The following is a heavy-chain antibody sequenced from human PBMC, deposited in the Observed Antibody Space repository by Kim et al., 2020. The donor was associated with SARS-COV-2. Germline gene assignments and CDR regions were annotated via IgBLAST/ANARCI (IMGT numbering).Heavy chain of an antibody. D-gene: IGHD1-26*01. J-gene: IGHJ4*02. CDR3: ARQFMGSGSYYGHFDY. V-gene: IGHV1-69*02. CDR2: IIPILGIA. Sequence: SVKVSCKASGGTFSSYTISWVRQAPAQGLEWMGRIIPILGIANYAQKFQGRVTITADKSTSTAYMELSSLRSEDTAVYYCARQFMGSGSYYGHFDYWGQGTLVTVSS. CDR1: GGTFSSYT.